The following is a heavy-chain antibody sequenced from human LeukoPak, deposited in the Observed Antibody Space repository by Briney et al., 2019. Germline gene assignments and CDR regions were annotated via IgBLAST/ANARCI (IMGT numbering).Heavy chain of an antibody. CDR3: AGYVEMASTDAFDI. V-gene: IGHV4-59*01. Sequence: EPSETLSLTCTVSGYSISSGYDWGWMRQPPGKGLEWIGYIYYSGSTNYNPSLKSRVTISVDTSKNQFSLKLSSVTAADTAVYYCAGYVEMASTDAFDIWGQGTMVTVSS. CDR1: GYSISSGYD. D-gene: IGHD5-24*01. CDR2: IYYSGST. J-gene: IGHJ3*02.